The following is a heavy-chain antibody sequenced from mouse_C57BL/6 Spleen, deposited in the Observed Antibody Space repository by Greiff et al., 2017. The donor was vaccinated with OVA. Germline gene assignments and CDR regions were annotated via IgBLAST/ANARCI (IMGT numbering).Heavy chain of an antibody. Sequence: QVQLQQSGAELVMPGASVKLSCKASGYTFTSYWMHWVKQRPGQGLEWIGEIDPSDSYTNYNQKFKGKSTLTVDKSSSTAYMQLSSLTSEDSAVYYCARKGYYSNYVYYAMDYWGQGTSVTVSA. D-gene: IGHD2-5*01. CDR3: ARKGYYSNYVYYAMDY. J-gene: IGHJ4*01. CDR2: IDPSDSYT. CDR1: GYTFTSYW. V-gene: IGHV1-69*01.